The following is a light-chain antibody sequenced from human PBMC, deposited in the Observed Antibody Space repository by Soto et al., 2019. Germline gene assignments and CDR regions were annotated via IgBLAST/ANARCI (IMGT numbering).Light chain of an antibody. V-gene: IGKV1-5*03. CDR3: QQYLFYPFT. CDR1: QSFDSR. J-gene: IGKJ2*01. CDR2: KAS. Sequence: DVHMTQSPSTLSASVGDRVTITCRASQSFDSRLAWYQQKPGKAPKLLMYKASTLGSGVPSRCSGSGSGTEFTLSISSLQPDDFATYYCQQYLFYPFTFGQGTRLEIK.